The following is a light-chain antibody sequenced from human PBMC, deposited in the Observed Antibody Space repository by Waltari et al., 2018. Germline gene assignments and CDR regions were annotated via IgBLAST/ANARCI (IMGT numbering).Light chain of an antibody. Sequence: QSVLTQPPSVSAAPGQRVTISCTGSSSNIGAGYDVHWYQQLPGTAPKLLIYGNSNRPSGVPDRFSGYKSGTSASLAITGLQAEDEADYYCQSYDSSLSGYVFGTGTKVTVL. CDR3: QSYDSSLSGYV. CDR2: GNS. J-gene: IGLJ1*01. V-gene: IGLV1-40*01. CDR1: SSNIGAGYD.